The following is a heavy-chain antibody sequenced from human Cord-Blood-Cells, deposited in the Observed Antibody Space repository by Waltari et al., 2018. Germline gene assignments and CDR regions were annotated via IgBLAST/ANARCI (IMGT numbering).Heavy chain of an antibody. J-gene: IGHJ4*02. CDR3: ARRPTPYYYDSSGYYYFDY. D-gene: IGHD3-22*01. Sequence: EVQLVQSGAEGKKPGKSLKVSCKGFGHSFTSYWIGWGRPMPWKGPEWMGIIYPGDSDTRYSPSFQGQVTISADKSISTAYLQWSSLKASDTAMYYCARRPTPYYYDSSGYYYFDYWGQGTLVTVSS. CDR1: GHSFTSYW. CDR2: IYPGDSDT. V-gene: IGHV5-51*01.